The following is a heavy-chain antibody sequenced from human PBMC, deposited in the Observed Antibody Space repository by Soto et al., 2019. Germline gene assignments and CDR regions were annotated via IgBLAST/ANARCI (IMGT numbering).Heavy chain of an antibody. CDR2: ISGSGGST. CDR1: GFTFSSYA. V-gene: IGHV3-23*01. D-gene: IGHD6-19*01. CDR3: AKVILSGWYFDY. Sequence: GGSLRLSCAASGFTFSSYAMSWVRQAPGKGLEWVSAISGSGGSTYYADSVKSRFTISRDNSKNTLYLQMNSLRAEDTAVYYCAKVILSGWYFDYWGQGTLVTVSS. J-gene: IGHJ4*02.